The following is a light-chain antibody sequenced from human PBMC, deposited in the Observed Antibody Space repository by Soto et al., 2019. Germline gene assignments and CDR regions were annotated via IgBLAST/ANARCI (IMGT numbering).Light chain of an antibody. CDR3: GTWDSSLSAVV. CDR2: DKN. V-gene: IGLV1-51*01. Sequence: QSVLTQPPSVSAAPGQKVTISCSASSSNIGNNYVSWYQQVPGTAPKLLIYDKNKRPSGIPDRFSGSKSGTSATLGITGLQTGDEADYYCGTWDSSLSAVVFGGGTKLTVL. CDR1: SSNIGNNY. J-gene: IGLJ2*01.